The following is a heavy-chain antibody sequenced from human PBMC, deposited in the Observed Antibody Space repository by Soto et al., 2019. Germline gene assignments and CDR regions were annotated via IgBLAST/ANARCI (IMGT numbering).Heavy chain of an antibody. CDR1: GFIVSSNY. D-gene: IGHD3-10*01. CDR2: IYSGGST. J-gene: IGHJ6*02. V-gene: IGHV3-53*04. CDR3: ARNIMVRGVGYYGMDV. Sequence: EVQLVESGGGLVQPGGSLRLSCAASGFIVSSNYMSWVRQAPGKGLEWVSLIYSGGSTDYADSVKGRFTISRHNSKNTLYLQMNSLRAEDTAVYYCARNIMVRGVGYYGMDVWGQGTTVTVSS.